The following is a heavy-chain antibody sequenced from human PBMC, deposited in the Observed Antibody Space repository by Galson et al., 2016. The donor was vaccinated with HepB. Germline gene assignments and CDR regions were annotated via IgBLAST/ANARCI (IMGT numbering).Heavy chain of an antibody. CDR1: GCTFRSYG. CDR3: AKDGRDAYNFSYYYYAMDV. Sequence: SLRLSCAASGCTFRSYGMHWVRQAPGKGLEWVAVISYDGNNKYYADSVKGRFTISRDNSKNTLYLQMNSLRAEDTAVYHCAKDGRDAYNFSYYYYAMDVWGQGTTVTVSS. J-gene: IGHJ6*02. V-gene: IGHV3-30*18. CDR2: ISYDGNNK. D-gene: IGHD5-24*01.